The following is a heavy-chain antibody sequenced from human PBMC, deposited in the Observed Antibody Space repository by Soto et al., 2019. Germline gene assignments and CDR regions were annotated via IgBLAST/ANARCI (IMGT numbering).Heavy chain of an antibody. CDR2: ISYDGSNK. D-gene: IGHD2-2*01. Sequence: GGSLRLSCAASGFTFSSYGMHWVRQAPGKGLEWVAVISYDGSNKYYADSVKGRFTISRDNSKNTLYLQMNSLRAEDTAVYYCVKGLRPAALVPFDYWGQGT. J-gene: IGHJ4*02. V-gene: IGHV3-30*18. CDR3: VKGLRPAALVPFDY. CDR1: GFTFSSYG.